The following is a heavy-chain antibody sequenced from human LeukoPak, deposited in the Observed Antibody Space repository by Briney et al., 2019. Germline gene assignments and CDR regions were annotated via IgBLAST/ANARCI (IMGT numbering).Heavy chain of an antibody. J-gene: IGHJ4*02. CDR2: ISPIFFTS. Sequence: SSVNVSRKPSGGSLSSYAIIWVRQAPGQGLEWMGGISPIFFTSNYAQKFQGRVTSTSDQSTTTAYINLISVRSEYTTVYYCARGVEMATIASFDYWGQGTLVTVSS. V-gene: IGHV1-69*01. CDR3: ARGVEMATIASFDY. D-gene: IGHD5-24*01. CDR1: GGSLSSYA.